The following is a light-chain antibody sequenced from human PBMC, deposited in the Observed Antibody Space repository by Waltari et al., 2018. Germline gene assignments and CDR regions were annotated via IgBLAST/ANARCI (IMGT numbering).Light chain of an antibody. CDR1: SGHSSNI. CDR2: VNSDGSH. CDR3: QTGGHGTWV. V-gene: IGLV4-69*01. J-gene: IGLJ3*02. Sequence: QLVVTQSPSASASLGASVKLTCTLSSGHSSNIIAWLQQQPEKGPRYLMKVNSDGSHSRGDEIPDRFSGSSSGAERHLSIASLHAEDEADYYCQTGGHGTWVFGGGTKLTVL.